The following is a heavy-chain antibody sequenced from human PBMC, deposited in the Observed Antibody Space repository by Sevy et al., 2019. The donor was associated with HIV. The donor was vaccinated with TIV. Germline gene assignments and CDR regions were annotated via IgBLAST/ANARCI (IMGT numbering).Heavy chain of an antibody. V-gene: IGHV3-30-3*01. D-gene: IGHD2-2*01. CDR1: GFTFSSYA. J-gene: IGHJ6*03. Sequence: GGSLRLSCAASGFTFSSYAMHWVRQAPGKGLEWVAVISYDGSNKYYADSVKGRFTISRENSKNTLYLQMNSLRAEDTAVYNCARDGGGYCSSTSCGYYYYYYYMDVWGKGTTVTVSS. CDR2: ISYDGSNK. CDR3: ARDGGGYCSSTSCGYYYYYYYMDV.